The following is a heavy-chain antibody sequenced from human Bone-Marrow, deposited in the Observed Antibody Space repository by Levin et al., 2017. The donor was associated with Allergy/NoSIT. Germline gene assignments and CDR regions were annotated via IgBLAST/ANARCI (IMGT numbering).Heavy chain of an antibody. Sequence: GGSLRLSCQASGYSFTNYWIAWVRQLPGKGLEWMGIIHPADSDTTYSPSFQGQVTISADKSISTAFLQWTSLKASDTATYYCARLDCSSGSCYTGVGWLAPWGQGTLVTVSS. D-gene: IGHD2-2*02. CDR3: ARLDCSSGSCYTGVGWLAP. CDR1: GYSFTNYW. CDR2: IHPADSDT. J-gene: IGHJ5*02. V-gene: IGHV5-51*01.